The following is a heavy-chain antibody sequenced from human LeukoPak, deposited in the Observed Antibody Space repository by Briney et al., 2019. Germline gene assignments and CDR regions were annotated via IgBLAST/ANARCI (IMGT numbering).Heavy chain of an antibody. J-gene: IGHJ4*02. Sequence: PSETLSLTCTVSGGSISGYSWSWIRQPPGKGLEWIGYIYSSGSTNYNPSLKSRVTISEDTSKNQFSLKLKSVTAADTAVYYCARAAYGGNSALFDYWGQGTLVTVSS. V-gene: IGHV4-59*01. D-gene: IGHD4-23*01. CDR1: GGSISGYS. CDR3: ARAAYGGNSALFDY. CDR2: IYSSGST.